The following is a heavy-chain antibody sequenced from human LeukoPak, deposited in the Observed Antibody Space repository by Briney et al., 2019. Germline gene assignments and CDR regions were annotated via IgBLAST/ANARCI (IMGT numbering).Heavy chain of an antibody. CDR1: GFTFSSYG. J-gene: IGHJ4*02. V-gene: IGHV3-30*18. D-gene: IGHD5-12*01. CDR3: AKDITWLQNTFDY. Sequence: GGSLRLSCAASGFTFSSYGMHWVRQAPGKGLEWVAVISYDGSNKYYADSVKGRFTISRDNSKNTLYLQMNSLRAEDTAVYYCAKDITWLQNTFDYWGQGTLVTVSS. CDR2: ISYDGSNK.